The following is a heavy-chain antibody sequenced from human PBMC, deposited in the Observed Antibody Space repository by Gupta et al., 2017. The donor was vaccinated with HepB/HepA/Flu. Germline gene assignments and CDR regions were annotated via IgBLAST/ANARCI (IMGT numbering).Heavy chain of an antibody. J-gene: IGHJ4*02. CDR1: GFTFSRYR. CDR2: ISGDGTTT. Sequence: VQLVEAGGALVQFGGDRRVSCEASGFTFSRYRIHWVRQAPGKGPVWVSRISGDGTTTKYADSVKGRFTISRDNAKNTLDLQMIRLRVEDTAVYYCARGFRGDYFDYWGQGTLVTVSA. D-gene: IGHD3-3*01. CDR3: ARGFRGDYFDY. V-gene: IGHV3-74*01.